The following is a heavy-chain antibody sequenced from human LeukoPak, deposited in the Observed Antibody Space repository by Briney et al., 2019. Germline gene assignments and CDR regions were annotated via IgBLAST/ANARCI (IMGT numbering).Heavy chain of an antibody. Sequence: GGSLRLSCVASEFTFSSYNINWVRQAPGKGLEWVSSISSSSTYIYYADSVKGRFTSSRDNAKSSLYLQMNSLRPEDTAVYYCAKKWSGDYDSSGINDAFDIWGQGTMVTVSS. CDR1: EFTFSSYN. D-gene: IGHD3-22*01. CDR3: AKKWSGDYDSSGINDAFDI. CDR2: ISSSSTYI. V-gene: IGHV3-21*01. J-gene: IGHJ3*02.